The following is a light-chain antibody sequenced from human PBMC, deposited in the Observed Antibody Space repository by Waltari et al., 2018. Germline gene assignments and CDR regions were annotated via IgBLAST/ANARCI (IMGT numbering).Light chain of an antibody. Sequence: SSELTQDPAVSVAWGQTVRITCQGDSLRSFYATWYQQRPGQAPILVLYGQNNRPSGIPDRFSGSTSGNTASLTITRAQAEDEGDYFCHSRDTTSTRLFGGGTRVTV. J-gene: IGLJ2*01. CDR1: SLRSFY. CDR3: HSRDTTSTRL. CDR2: GQN. V-gene: IGLV3-19*01.